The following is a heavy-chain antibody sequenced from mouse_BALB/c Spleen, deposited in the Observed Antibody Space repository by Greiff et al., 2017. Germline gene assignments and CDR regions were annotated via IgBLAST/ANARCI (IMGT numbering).Heavy chain of an antibody. D-gene: IGHD2-14*01. J-gene: IGHJ4*01. CDR1: GYAFSSYW. CDR3: ARYYRYDGYYYAMDD. CDR2: IYPGDGDT. V-gene: IGHV1-80*01. Sequence: QVQLQQSGAELVRPGSSVKISCKASGYAFSSYWMNWVKQRPGQGLEWIGQIYPGDGDTNYNGKFKGKATLTADKSSSTAYMQLSSLTSEDSAVYFCARYYRYDGYYYAMDDWGQGTSVTVSS.